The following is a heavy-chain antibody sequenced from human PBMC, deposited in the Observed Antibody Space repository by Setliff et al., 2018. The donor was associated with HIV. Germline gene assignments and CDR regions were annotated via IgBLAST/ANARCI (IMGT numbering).Heavy chain of an antibody. CDR2: FYFGGNT. CDR3: ATLKIYEGTSKLSTFMRGVARKYYFES. J-gene: IGHJ4*02. D-gene: IGHD3-16*02. V-gene: IGHV4-39*01. CDR1: GASISDNTYS. Sequence: SETLSLTCGVSGASISDNTYSWGWVRQPPGQGLEWLGSFYFGGNTHYNPSLKSRLTISVDTSTNQFSLRLTSVTAADTAIYYCATLKIYEGTSKLSTFMRGVARKYYFESWGQGKLVTVSS.